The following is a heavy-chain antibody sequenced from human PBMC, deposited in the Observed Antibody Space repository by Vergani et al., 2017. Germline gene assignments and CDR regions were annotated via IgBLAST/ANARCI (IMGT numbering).Heavy chain of an antibody. CDR1: GGTFSSYA. J-gene: IGHJ6*02. CDR3: ARDSRALSIVVVPAAHPMDV. D-gene: IGHD2-2*01. V-gene: IGHV1-69*12. Sequence: QVQLVQSGAEVKKPGSSVKVSCKASGGTFSSYAISWVRQAPGQGPEWMGGIIPIFGTANYAQKFQGRVTITADESTSTAYMELSSLRSEDTAVYYCARDSRALSIVVVPAAHPMDVWGQGTTVTVSS. CDR2: IIPIFGTA.